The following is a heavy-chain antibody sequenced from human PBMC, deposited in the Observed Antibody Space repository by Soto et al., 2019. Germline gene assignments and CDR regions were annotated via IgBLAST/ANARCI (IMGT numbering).Heavy chain of an antibody. CDR1: GYRFKTYG. V-gene: IGHV1-18*01. D-gene: IGHD2-21*01. CDR2: ISAYSVDT. CDR3: ARGHEVIRGALDV. J-gene: IGHJ6*02. Sequence: QVQLVQSGAEVKKPGASVKVSCKASGYRFKTYGMTWVRQAPGQGLEWMGWISAYSVDTYTTQKFQDRVTMTTDTSTGTAYMELRGLRSDDTAVYYCARGHEVIRGALDVWGQGTTVTVSS.